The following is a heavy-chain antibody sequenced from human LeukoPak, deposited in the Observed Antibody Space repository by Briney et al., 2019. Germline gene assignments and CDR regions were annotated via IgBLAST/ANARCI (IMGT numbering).Heavy chain of an antibody. CDR2: INPNSGGT. CDR1: GYTFTGYY. CDR3: GRDSLSYYYDSSGYGNWFDP. D-gene: IGHD3-22*01. Sequence: ASVKVSCKASGYTFTGYYMHWVRQAPGQGLEWMGWINPNSGGTNYAQKFQGRVTMTRDTSISTAYMELSRLRSDDTAVYYCGRDSLSYYYDSSGYGNWFDPWGQGTLVTVSS. J-gene: IGHJ5*02. V-gene: IGHV1-2*02.